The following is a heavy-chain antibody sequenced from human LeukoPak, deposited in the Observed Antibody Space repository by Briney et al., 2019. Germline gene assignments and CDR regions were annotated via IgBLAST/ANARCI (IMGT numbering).Heavy chain of an antibody. Sequence: VASVKVSCKASGYSFTRYAINWVRQAPGQGLEWMGWINTNTGNPTYAQGFTGRFVFSLDASVSTTYLQINSLKADDTAVYYCARDLGPRYFDYWGQGTLVTVSS. CDR1: GYSFTRYA. V-gene: IGHV7-4-1*02. CDR2: INTNTGNP. J-gene: IGHJ4*02. CDR3: ARDLGPRYFDY.